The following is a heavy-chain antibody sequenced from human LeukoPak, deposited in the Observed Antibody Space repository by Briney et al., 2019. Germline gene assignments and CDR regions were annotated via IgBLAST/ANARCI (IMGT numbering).Heavy chain of an antibody. V-gene: IGHV3-30*19. CDR3: ASNRDSDCSGGSCYSGGYY. CDR2: ISYDGSNK. Sequence: PGGSLRLSCAASGFTFSSYGIHWVRQAPGKGLEWVAVISYDGSNKYYADSVKGRFTISRDNSKNTLYLQMNSLRAEDTAVYYCASNRDSDCSGGSCYSGGYYWGQGTLVTVSS. CDR1: GFTFSSYG. D-gene: IGHD2-15*01. J-gene: IGHJ4*02.